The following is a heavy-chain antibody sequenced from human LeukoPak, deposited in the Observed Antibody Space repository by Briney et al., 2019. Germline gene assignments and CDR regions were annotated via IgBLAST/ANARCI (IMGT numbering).Heavy chain of an antibody. CDR2: ISGSGGST. J-gene: IGHJ4*02. CDR3: AKDRRGGYSSSWSDY. D-gene: IGHD6-13*01. Sequence: GGSLRLSCAASGFTFSSYAMSWVRQAPGEGLEWVSAISGSGGSTYYADSVKGRFTISRDNSKNTLYLQMNSLRAEDTAVYYCAKDRRGGYSSSWSDYWGQGTLVTVSS. V-gene: IGHV3-23*01. CDR1: GFTFSSYA.